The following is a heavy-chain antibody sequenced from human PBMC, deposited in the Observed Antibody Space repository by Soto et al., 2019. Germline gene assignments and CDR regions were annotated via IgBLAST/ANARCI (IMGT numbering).Heavy chain of an antibody. CDR1: GGSISSGDYY. CDR3: ARDNGAAAGNWFDP. J-gene: IGHJ5*02. V-gene: IGHV4-30-4*01. CDR2: IYYSGST. Sequence: PSETLSLTCTVSGGSISSGDYYWSWIRQPPGKGLEWIGYIYYSGSTYYNPSLKSRVTISVDTSKNQFSLKLSSVTAADTAVYYCARDNGAAAGNWFDPWGQGTLVTVSS. D-gene: IGHD6-13*01.